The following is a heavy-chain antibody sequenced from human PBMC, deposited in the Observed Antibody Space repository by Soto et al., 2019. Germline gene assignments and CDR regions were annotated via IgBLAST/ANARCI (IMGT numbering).Heavy chain of an antibody. CDR2: IYYSGST. CDR3: ARGGGYSGYDYWHWFDP. D-gene: IGHD5-12*01. CDR1: GGSISSYY. Sequence: SETLSLTCTVSGGSISSYYWSWIRQPPGKGLEWIGYIYYSGSTNYNPSLKSRVTISVDTSKNQFSLKLSSVTAADTAVYYCARGGGYSGYDYWHWFDPWGQGTLVTVSS. V-gene: IGHV4-59*01. J-gene: IGHJ5*02.